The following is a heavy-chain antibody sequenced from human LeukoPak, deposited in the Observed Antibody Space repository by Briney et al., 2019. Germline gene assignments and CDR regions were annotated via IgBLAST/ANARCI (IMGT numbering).Heavy chain of an antibody. CDR1: GFTFSSG. CDR2: INPSGGST. CDR3: ARSVAGYSSEGNWFDP. Sequence: GGSLRLSCAASGFTFSSGMHWVRQAPGQGLEWMGIINPSGGSTSYAQKFQGRVTMTRDTSTSTVYMELSSLRSEDTAVYYCARSVAGYSSEGNWFDPWGQGTLVTVSS. V-gene: IGHV1-46*01. D-gene: IGHD6-19*01. J-gene: IGHJ5*02.